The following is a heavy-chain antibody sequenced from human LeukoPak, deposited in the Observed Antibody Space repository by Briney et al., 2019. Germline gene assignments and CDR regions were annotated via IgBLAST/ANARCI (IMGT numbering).Heavy chain of an antibody. CDR2: IKQDGSEK. Sequence: PGGSLRLSCAASGFTFSSYVMHWVRQAPGKGLEWVANIKQDGSEKYYVDSVKGRFTISRDNAKNSLYLQMNSLRAEDTAVYYCARVRTTSGPDDAFDIWGQGTMVTVSS. D-gene: IGHD3-10*01. CDR3: ARVRTTSGPDDAFDI. CDR1: GFTFSSYV. J-gene: IGHJ3*02. V-gene: IGHV3-7*01.